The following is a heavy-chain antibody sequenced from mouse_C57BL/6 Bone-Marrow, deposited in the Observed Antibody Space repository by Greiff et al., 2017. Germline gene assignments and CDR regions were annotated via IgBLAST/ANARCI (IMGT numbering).Heavy chain of an antibody. Sequence: QVQLQQPGAELVKPGASVKLSCKASGYTFTSYWMHWVKQRPGRGLEWIGRIAPTSGGTKYNEKFKSKAPLTVDKPSSTDYMQLSSLTSEDSAGDYCARWGIDSNYVRDAMDYWGQGTSVTVSS. D-gene: IGHD2-5*01. J-gene: IGHJ4*01. CDR3: ARWGIDSNYVRDAMDY. V-gene: IGHV1-72*01. CDR2: IAPTSGGT. CDR1: GYTFTSYW.